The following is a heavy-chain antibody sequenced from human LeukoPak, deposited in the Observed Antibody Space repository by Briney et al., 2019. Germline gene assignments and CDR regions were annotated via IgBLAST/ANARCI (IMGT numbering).Heavy chain of an antibody. CDR3: ARDQDPGYYYYYGTDV. CDR2: ISAYNGNT. V-gene: IGHV1-18*01. J-gene: IGHJ6*02. Sequence: ASVKVSCKASGYTFASYGISWVRQAPGQGLEWMGWISAYNGNTNYAQKLQGRVTMTTDTSTSTAYMELRSLRSDDTAVYYCARDQDPGYYYYYGTDVWGQGTTVTVSS. CDR1: GYTFASYG.